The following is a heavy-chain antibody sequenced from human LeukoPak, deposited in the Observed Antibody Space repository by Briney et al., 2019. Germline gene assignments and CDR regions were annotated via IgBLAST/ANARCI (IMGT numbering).Heavy chain of an antibody. CDR2: IYHSGST. J-gene: IGHJ5*02. V-gene: IGHV4-61*01. D-gene: IGHD2-8*01. Sequence: SETLSLTCTVSGGSISSGSYYWRWIRQPPGKGLEWIGYIYHSGSTNYNPSLKSRVTISIDTSKNQFSLKLNSVTAADTAVYYCARDLIHRDDSNAAWGQGTLVSVSS. CDR3: ARDLIHRDDSNAA. CDR1: GGSISSGSYY.